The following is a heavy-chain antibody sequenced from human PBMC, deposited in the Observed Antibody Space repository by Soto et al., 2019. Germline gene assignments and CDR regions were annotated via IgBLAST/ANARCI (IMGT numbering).Heavy chain of an antibody. CDR3: ARARYDYVWGSYPFDY. D-gene: IGHD3-16*02. J-gene: IGHJ4*02. Sequence: PGESLKISCKGSGYSFTSYWIGWVRQMPGKGLEWMGIIYPGDSDTRYSPSFQGQVTISADKSISTAYLQWSSLKASDTAMYYCARARYDYVWGSYPFDYWAKGTLFTVSS. CDR2: IYPGDSDT. CDR1: GYSFTSYW. V-gene: IGHV5-51*01.